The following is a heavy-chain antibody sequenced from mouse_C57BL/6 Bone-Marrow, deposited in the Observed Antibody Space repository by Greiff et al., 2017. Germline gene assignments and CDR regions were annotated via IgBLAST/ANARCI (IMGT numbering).Heavy chain of an antibody. V-gene: IGHV14-4*01. CDR3: TTHSGPFAY. J-gene: IGHJ3*01. D-gene: IGHD3-2*02. CDR1: GFNIKDDY. Sequence: VQLQQSGAELVRPGASVKLSCTASGFNIKDDYMHWVKQRPEQGLEWIGWIDPENGDTEYASKFQGKATRTADTASNTAYLQLSSLTSEDTAVYYCTTHSGPFAYWGQGTLVTVSA. CDR2: IDPENGDT.